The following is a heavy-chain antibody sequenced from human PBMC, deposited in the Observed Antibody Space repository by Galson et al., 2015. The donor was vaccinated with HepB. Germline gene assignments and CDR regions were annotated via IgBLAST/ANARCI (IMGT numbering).Heavy chain of an antibody. V-gene: IGHV3-73*01. Sequence: SLRLSCAASGFTFSGSAIHWVRQASGKGLEWVGRIRSKASNYATAYAAALKGRFTISRDDSKNTAYLYMIGLKTEDTAVYYCTRLGDFSGYSSSWGQGTLVTVSS. D-gene: IGHD6-19*01. CDR3: TRLGDFSGYSSS. CDR2: IRSKASNYAT. CDR1: GFTFSGSA. J-gene: IGHJ4*02.